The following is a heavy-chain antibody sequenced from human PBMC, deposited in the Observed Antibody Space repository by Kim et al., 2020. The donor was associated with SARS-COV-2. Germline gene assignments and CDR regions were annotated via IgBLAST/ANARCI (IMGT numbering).Heavy chain of an antibody. J-gene: IGHJ3*02. CDR3: AGESIAARYDAFDI. D-gene: IGHD6-6*01. V-gene: IGHV1-3*01. Sequence: SQKLQGRVTITRDTSASTAYMELSSLRSEDTAVYYCAGESIAARYDAFDIWGQGTMVTVSS.